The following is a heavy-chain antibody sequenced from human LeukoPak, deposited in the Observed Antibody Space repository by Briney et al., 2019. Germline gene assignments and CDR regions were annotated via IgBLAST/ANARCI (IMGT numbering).Heavy chain of an antibody. Sequence: SETLSLTCTASGYSISSGYFWGWIRQPPGKGLEGIGSIYHSGTTYYNPSLKSRVTISVDTSKNQFSLKLNSVTAADTAVYYCARRVVGATNYFDPWGQGTLVTVSS. CDR2: IYHSGTT. CDR1: GYSISSGYF. CDR3: ARRVVGATNYFDP. D-gene: IGHD1-26*01. V-gene: IGHV4-38-2*02. J-gene: IGHJ5*02.